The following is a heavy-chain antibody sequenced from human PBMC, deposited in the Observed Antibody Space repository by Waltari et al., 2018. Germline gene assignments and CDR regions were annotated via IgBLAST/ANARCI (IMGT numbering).Heavy chain of an antibody. CDR1: GFPFRGST. J-gene: IGHJ4*02. CDR2: IRNKANSYAT. D-gene: IGHD3-16*01. Sequence: EVQLVESGGGLVQPGGSLKLSCAASGFPFRGSTVHWGRQASGKGLEWVGRIRNKANSYATGYAVSVKGRFTISRDDSKNTAYLEMNSLKTEDTAVYYCSTMGETSGYWGQGTLVTVSS. CDR3: STMGETSGY. V-gene: IGHV3-73*02.